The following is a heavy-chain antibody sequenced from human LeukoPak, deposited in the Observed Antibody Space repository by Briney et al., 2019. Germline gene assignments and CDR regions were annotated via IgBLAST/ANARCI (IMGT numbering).Heavy chain of an antibody. CDR3: GGSHSSSWYDF. V-gene: IGHV4-59*01. D-gene: IGHD6-13*01. J-gene: IGHJ4*02. Sequence: SETLSLTCTVSGGSISSYYWSWIRQPPGKGLEWIGYIYYSGSTNYNPSLKSRVTISVDTSKNQFSLKLSSVTAADTAVYFCGGSHSSSWYDFWGQGTLVTVSS. CDR2: IYYSGST. CDR1: GGSISSYY.